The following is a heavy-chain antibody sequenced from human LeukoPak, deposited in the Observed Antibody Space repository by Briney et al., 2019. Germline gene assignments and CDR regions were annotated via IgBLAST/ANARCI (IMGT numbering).Heavy chain of an antibody. CDR3: VKDNREEDWFDP. D-gene: IGHD2/OR15-2a*01. Sequence: GGSLRLSCSASGFTFRKYSMRWVRQGPGKGLEYVSAISSNGHTYYADSVKGRFTISRDNSKSTLYLQMSSLRPEDTAVYYCVKDNREEDWFDPWGQGTLVTVSS. CDR2: ISSNGHT. J-gene: IGHJ5*02. V-gene: IGHV3-64D*09. CDR1: GFTFRKYS.